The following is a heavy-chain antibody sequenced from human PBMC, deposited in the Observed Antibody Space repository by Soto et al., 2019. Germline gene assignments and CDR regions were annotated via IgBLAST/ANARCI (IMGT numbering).Heavy chain of an antibody. J-gene: IGHJ4*02. D-gene: IGHD1-26*01. CDR3: AKDLIVGATFGFDY. CDR2: ISYDGSNK. CDR1: GFTFSSYG. V-gene: IGHV3-30*18. Sequence: QVQLVESGGGVVQPGRSLRHSCAASGFTFSSYGMHWVRQAPGKGLEWVAVISYDGSNKYYADSVKGRFTISRDNSKNTLSLQMNSLRAEDTAVYYCAKDLIVGATFGFDYWGQGTLVTVSS.